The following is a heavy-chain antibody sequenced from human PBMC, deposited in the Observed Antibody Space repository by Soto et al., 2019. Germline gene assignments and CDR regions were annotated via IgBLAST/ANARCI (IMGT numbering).Heavy chain of an antibody. J-gene: IGHJ4*01. D-gene: IGHD6-19*01. Sequence: SETLSLTSDAAGGSISHSNWWSWVRQPPGKGLEWIGEVYHTGSATYNPSLKSRVTISVDKSKNQFSLKLTSVTAADTAVYYCARLSSGYYYFDDWGHVTPVT. CDR2: VYHTGSA. CDR1: GGSISHSNW. V-gene: IGHV4-4*02. CDR3: ARLSSGYYYFDD.